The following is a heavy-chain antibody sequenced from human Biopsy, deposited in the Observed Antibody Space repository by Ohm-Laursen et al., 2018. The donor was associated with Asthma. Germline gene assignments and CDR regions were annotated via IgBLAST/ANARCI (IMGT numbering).Heavy chain of an antibody. CDR1: GGTFNTYV. J-gene: IGHJ4*02. V-gene: IGHV1-69*13. D-gene: IGHD2-2*01. Sequence: SLKVSCKSLGGTFNTYVIGWVRQAPGQGLEWMGGINSVFGTTTYPQTFQDRVTITADDSTSTVYMELSSLRSEDTAVYYCARKAGSCISRTCYSLDFWGQGTLVTVSS. CDR2: INSVFGTT. CDR3: ARKAGSCISRTCYSLDF.